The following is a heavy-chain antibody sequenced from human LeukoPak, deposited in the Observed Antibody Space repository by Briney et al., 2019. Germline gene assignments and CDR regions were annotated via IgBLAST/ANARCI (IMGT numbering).Heavy chain of an antibody. Sequence: SETLSLTCTVSGGSISSSSYYWGWIRQPPGKGLEWIGSIYYSGSTCYSPSLKSRVTISVDTSKNQFSLKLSSVTAADTAVYYCARTYCSSTSCYECDYWGQGTLVTVSS. D-gene: IGHD2-2*01. V-gene: IGHV4-39*01. CDR3: ARTYCSSTSCYECDY. CDR2: IYYSGST. CDR1: GGSISSSSYY. J-gene: IGHJ4*02.